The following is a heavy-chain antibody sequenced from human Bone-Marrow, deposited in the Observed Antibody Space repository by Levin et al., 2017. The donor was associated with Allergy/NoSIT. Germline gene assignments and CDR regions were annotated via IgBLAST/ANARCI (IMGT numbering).Heavy chain of an antibody. D-gene: IGHD3-9*01. CDR1: GGSISSNNYY. Sequence: SETLSLTCSVSGGSISSNNYYWGWIRQSPGKGPEWIGSIYWSGATYHNPSLKGRVTMSVDTSKNQFSLTLTSVTAAATAMYFCARDYDILTGYKRDVFDIWGQGTFVTVSS. V-gene: IGHV4-39*01. CDR2: IYWSGAT. CDR3: ARDYDILTGYKRDVFDI. J-gene: IGHJ3*02.